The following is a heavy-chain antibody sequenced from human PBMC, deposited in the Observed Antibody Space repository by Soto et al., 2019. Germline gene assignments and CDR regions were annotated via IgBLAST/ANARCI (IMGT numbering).Heavy chain of an antibody. J-gene: IGHJ4*02. CDR1: GGSFSGYY. D-gene: IGHD5-12*01. Sequence: QVQLQQWGAGLLKPSETLSLTCAVYGGSFSGYYWSWIRQPPGKGLEWIGEINHRGSTNYSPSLKGGVTISVDTSKNQSALKLSSVTAADTAVYYCARGGSSGYVIWGQGTLVTVSS. CDR3: ARGGSSGYVI. CDR2: INHRGST. V-gene: IGHV4-34*01.